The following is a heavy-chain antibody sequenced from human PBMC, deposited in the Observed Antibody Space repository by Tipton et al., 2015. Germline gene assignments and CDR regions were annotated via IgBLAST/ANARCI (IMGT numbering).Heavy chain of an antibody. CDR3: ASPSLPHDRGDYYFXS. CDR1: GGSISSSSYY. J-gene: IGHJ4*02. CDR2: LYFSGTT. D-gene: IGHD2-21*02. V-gene: IGHV4-39*01. Sequence: TLSLTCTVPGGSISSSSYYWAWIRQPPGKGLEWIGSLYFSGTTYYNPSLKSRVTISIDRFKNQFSLKLSSVTAADKAVYYCASPSLPHDRGDYYFXSXXQGSLXTXXS.